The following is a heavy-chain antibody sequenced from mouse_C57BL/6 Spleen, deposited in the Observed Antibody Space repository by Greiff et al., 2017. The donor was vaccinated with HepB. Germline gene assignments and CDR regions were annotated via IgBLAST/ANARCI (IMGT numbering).Heavy chain of an antibody. Sequence: VQLQQSGAELARPGASVKLSCKASGYTFTSYGISWVKQRTGQGLEWIGEIYPRSGNTYYNEKFKGKATLTSDKSSSTAYMELRSLTAEDSAVYFCARGNDYDGACDYWGQGTTLTVSS. D-gene: IGHD2-4*01. J-gene: IGHJ2*01. CDR2: IYPRSGNT. CDR1: GYTFTSYG. V-gene: IGHV1-81*01. CDR3: ARGNDYDGACDY.